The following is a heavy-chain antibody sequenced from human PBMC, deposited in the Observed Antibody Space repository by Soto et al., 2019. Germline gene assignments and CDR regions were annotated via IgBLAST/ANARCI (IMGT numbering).Heavy chain of an antibody. CDR3: ARTFLGVIASPCFDP. Sequence: GGSLRLSCAASGFTFSDYYISWIRQAPGKGLEWVSYISSSGSTIYYADSVRGRFTIPRDNAKNSLYLQMNSLRAEDTAVYYWARTFLGVIASPCFDPGGQGTLGTVSS. CDR1: GFTFSDYY. V-gene: IGHV3-11*01. CDR2: ISSSGSTI. J-gene: IGHJ5*02. D-gene: IGHD3-22*01.